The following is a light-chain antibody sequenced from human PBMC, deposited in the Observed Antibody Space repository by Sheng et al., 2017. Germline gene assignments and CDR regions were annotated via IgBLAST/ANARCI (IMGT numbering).Light chain of an antibody. V-gene: IGKV3-15*01. CDR2: GAS. J-gene: IGKJ3*01. CDR3: QQYYSTPPXT. CDR1: QSVSSN. Sequence: EIVMTQSPATLSVSPGERATLSCRASQSVSSNVAWYQQKPGLAPRLLIYGASSRATGFPARLSGSGSGTDFTLTISSLQAEDVAVYYCQQYYSTPPXTFGPGTKVDIK.